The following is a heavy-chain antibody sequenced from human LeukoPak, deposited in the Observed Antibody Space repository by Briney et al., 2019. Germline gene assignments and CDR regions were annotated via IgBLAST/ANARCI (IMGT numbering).Heavy chain of an antibody. CDR2: INPNSGGT. J-gene: IGHJ5*02. V-gene: IGHV1-2*02. CDR1: GYTFTGYY. CDR3: ARDTAMVTYWFDP. D-gene: IGHD5-18*01. Sequence: ASVKVSCKASGYTFTGYYMHWVRQAPGPGLEWMGWINPNSGGTNYAQKFQGRVTMTRDTSISTAYMELSRLRSDDTAVYYCARDTAMVTYWFDPWGQGTLVTVPS.